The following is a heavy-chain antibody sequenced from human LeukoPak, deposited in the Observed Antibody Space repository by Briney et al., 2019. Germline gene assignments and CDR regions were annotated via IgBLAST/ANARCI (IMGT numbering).Heavy chain of an antibody. Sequence: SETLSLTCAVYGGSFSGYYWSWIRQPPGKGLEWIGEINHSGSTNYNPSLKSRVTISVDTSKNQFSLKLSSVTAADTAVYYCARHAAMLYFDYWGQGTLVTVSS. CDR1: GGSFSGYY. J-gene: IGHJ4*02. D-gene: IGHD5-18*01. V-gene: IGHV4-34*01. CDR2: INHSGST. CDR3: ARHAAMLYFDY.